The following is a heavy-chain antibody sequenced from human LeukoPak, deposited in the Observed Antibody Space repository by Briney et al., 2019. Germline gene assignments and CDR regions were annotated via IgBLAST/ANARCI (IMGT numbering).Heavy chain of an antibody. CDR3: ARGWQYSSGWFTFDP. CDR1: GDSVSSNSAA. J-gene: IGHJ5*02. D-gene: IGHD6-19*01. Sequence: SQTLSLTCAISGDSVSSNSAAWNWIRQSPSRGLEWLGRTYYTSKWYNDFAVSVKSRITINPDTSKNRFSLQLNSVTPEDTAVYYCARGWQYSSGWFTFDPWGQGTLVTVSS. V-gene: IGHV6-1*01. CDR2: TYYTSKWYN.